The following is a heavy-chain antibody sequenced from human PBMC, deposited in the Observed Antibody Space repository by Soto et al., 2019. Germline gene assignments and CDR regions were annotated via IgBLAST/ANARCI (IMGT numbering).Heavy chain of an antibody. CDR2: ISYDGTTT. CDR1: GFTFSSYD. J-gene: IGHJ4*02. Sequence: AGGSLRLSCAASGFTFSSYDMDWVRQAPGKGLEWVSFISYDGTTTSYVDSVKGRFTISRDNSKNTLHLQMNSLRPDDTAVYYCARDFVVLPAGKGFDYWGQGALVTVSS. CDR3: ARDFVVLPAGKGFDY. V-gene: IGHV3-30*03. D-gene: IGHD2-15*01.